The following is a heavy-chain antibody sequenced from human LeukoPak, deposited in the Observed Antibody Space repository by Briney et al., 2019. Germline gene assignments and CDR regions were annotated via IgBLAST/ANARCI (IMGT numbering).Heavy chain of an antibody. J-gene: IGHJ4*02. D-gene: IGHD1-26*01. CDR3: ARAREGGSYSAPFDY. V-gene: IGHV3-21*01. CDR1: GFTFSSYS. Sequence: GGSLRLSCAASGFTFSSYSMNWVRQAPGRGLEWVSSISSSSSYIYYADSVKGRFTISRDNAKNSLYLQMNSLRAEDTAVYYCARAREGGSYSAPFDYWGQGTLVTVSS. CDR2: ISSSSSYI.